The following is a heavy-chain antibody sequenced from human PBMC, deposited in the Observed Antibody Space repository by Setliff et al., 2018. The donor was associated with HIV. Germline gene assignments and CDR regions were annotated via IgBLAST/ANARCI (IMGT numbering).Heavy chain of an antibody. J-gene: IGHJ4*02. CDR3: ARVGYYDSSFDY. D-gene: IGHD3-22*01. V-gene: IGHV4-38-2*01. CDR1: GYSISSGYF. CDR2: IYHSGST. Sequence: LSLTCAVSGYSISSGYFWGWIRQPPGKGLEWIGSIYHSGSTNYNPSLKSRVTISVDTSKNQFSLKLSSVTAADTAVYYCARVGYYDSSFDYWGQGTLVTVSS.